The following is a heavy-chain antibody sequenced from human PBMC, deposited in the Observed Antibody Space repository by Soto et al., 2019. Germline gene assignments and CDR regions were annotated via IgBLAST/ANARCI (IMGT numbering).Heavy chain of an antibody. CDR3: ARRGYCSGGCCPLGFDY. CDR2: INPRDSGT. CDR1: GNTFTTYY. V-gene: IGHV1-46*03. J-gene: IGHJ4*02. Sequence: QVQLVQSGAEVKKPGASVKVPCKASGNTFTTYYVHWVRQAPGQGLEWMGVINPRDSGTSYAQKFQDRATMTRDTSTSTVYRELSSLRVEHTAMYDCARRGYCSGGCCPLGFDYWGQGTLVTVSS. D-gene: IGHD2-15*01.